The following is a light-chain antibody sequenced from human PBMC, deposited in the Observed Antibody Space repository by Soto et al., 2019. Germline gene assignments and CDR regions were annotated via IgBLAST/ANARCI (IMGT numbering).Light chain of an antibody. J-gene: IGKJ1*01. CDR3: LQDYSYPRT. CDR1: QGITND. Sequence: AIQMTQSPSTLPASVGDRVTIICRACQGITNDLSWYQQKPGKAPKLLIYAASTLQYGVPSRFSGSGSGTDFTLTISSLQPEDFATYYCLQDYSYPRTFGQGTKVEIK. CDR2: AAS. V-gene: IGKV1-6*01.